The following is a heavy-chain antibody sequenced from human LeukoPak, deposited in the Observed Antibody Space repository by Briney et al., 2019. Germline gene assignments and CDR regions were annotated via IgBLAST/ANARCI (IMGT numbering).Heavy chain of an antibody. D-gene: IGHD3-3*01. V-gene: IGHV3-48*01. CDR2: ISTNSGTI. CDR1: GFTFSIYT. CDR3: AKLPNVDFWSGPIVDY. J-gene: IGHJ4*02. Sequence: GGSLRLSCAASGFTFSIYTMNWVRQAPEKGLEWISYISTNSGTIWYADSVKGRFSISRDNSKNTLYLQMNSLRAEDTAVYYCAKLPNVDFWSGPIVDYWGQGTLVTVSS.